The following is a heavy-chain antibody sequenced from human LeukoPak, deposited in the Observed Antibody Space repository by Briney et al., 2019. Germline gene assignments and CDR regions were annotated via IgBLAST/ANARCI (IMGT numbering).Heavy chain of an antibody. CDR3: ARGYYDSSGYFVLDY. Sequence: PSETLSLTCTVSGGSISSYYWSWIRQSPEKGLECIGYIYYSGSTNYNPSLKSRVTISVDTSKNQFSLKLSSVTAADTAVYYCARGYYDSSGYFVLDYWGQGTLVTVSS. CDR2: IYYSGST. CDR1: GGSISSYY. D-gene: IGHD3-22*01. V-gene: IGHV4-59*01. J-gene: IGHJ4*02.